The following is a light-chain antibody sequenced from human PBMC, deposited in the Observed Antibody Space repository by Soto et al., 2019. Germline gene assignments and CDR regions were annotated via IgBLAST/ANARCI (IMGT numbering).Light chain of an antibody. V-gene: IGKV3-20*01. CDR3: QQYGSALFT. CDR2: GAS. Sequence: EIVLTQSPGTLSLSPGERATLSCRASQSVSSSYLAWYQQKPGQAPRLLIYGASSRATGIPDRFSGSGSGTDCTLTIGRLGPEDFAVYYCQQYGSALFTFGPGTKVDI. J-gene: IGKJ3*01. CDR1: QSVSSSY.